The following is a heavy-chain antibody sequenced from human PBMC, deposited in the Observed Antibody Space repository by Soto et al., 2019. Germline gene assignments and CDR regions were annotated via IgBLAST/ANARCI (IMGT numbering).Heavy chain of an antibody. V-gene: IGHV3-48*01. CDR2: ISSSSSTI. J-gene: IGHJ5*02. CDR1: GFTFSSYS. D-gene: IGHD3-10*01. Sequence: EVQLVESGGGLVQPGGSLRLSCAASGFTFSSYSMNWVRQAPGKGLEWVSYISSSSSTIYYADFGKGRFTIPRDNAKNSLYLRMTSLSAEDTAVYYCARKPERIAQIGWFDPWGQGTLVTVSS. CDR3: ARKPERIAQIGWFDP.